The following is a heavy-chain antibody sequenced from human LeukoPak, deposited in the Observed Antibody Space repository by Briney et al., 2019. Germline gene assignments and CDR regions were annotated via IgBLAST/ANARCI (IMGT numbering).Heavy chain of an antibody. Sequence: PGGSLRLSCAASGFTFSSYSMNWVRQAPGKGLEWIGSIYHSGSTYYNPSLKSRVTISVDTSKNQFSLKLSSVTAADTAVYYCARERAHNDYDILTGYPIRTGVGMDVWGQGTTVTVSS. D-gene: IGHD3-9*01. J-gene: IGHJ6*02. CDR3: ARERAHNDYDILTGYPIRTGVGMDV. CDR1: GFTFSSYS. CDR2: IYHSGST. V-gene: IGHV4-38-2*02.